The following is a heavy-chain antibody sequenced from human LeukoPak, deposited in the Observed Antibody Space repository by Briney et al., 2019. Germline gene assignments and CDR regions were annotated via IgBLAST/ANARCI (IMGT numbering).Heavy chain of an antibody. D-gene: IGHD6-13*01. CDR3: ARISSSWYPPYYYYGMDV. J-gene: IGHJ6*02. CDR1: GFTFSSYW. V-gene: IGHV3-7*01. CDR2: IKQEGSEK. Sequence: PGGSLRLSCAASGFTFSSYWMSWDRQAPGKGLEWVANIKQEGSEKYYVDSVKGRFTISRDNAKNSLYLQMNSLRAGDTAVYYCARISSSWYPPYYYYGMDVWGQGTTVTVSS.